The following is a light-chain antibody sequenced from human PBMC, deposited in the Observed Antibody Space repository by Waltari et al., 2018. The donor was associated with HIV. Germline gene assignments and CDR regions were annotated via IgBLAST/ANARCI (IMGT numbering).Light chain of an antibody. J-gene: IGKJ2*01. CDR2: AAS. CDR3: QQSYSTPPYT. V-gene: IGKV1-39*01. Sequence: DIQMTQSPSSLSASVGDRVTITCRASQSISSYLNWYQQKPGKAPKLLIDAASSLQSVVPSRFSGSGSGTDFTLTISSLQPEDFATYYCQQSYSTPPYTFGQGTKLEIK. CDR1: QSISSY.